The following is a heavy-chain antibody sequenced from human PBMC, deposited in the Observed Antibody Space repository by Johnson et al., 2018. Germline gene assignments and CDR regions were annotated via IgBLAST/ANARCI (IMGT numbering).Heavy chain of an antibody. CDR2: INHRGST. Sequence: QVQLQQWGAGLLKPSETLSLTCAVYGGSFSGYYWSWIRQPPGKGLEWIGEINHRGSTNYNPSLKSRVTISLDTSKNQFSLTLNSVTAADTAVYYGARALYGDYGIYYYYYGMDVWGQGTTVTVSS. J-gene: IGHJ6*02. CDR1: GGSFSGYY. CDR3: ARALYGDYGIYYYYYGMDV. V-gene: IGHV4-34*01. D-gene: IGHD4-17*01.